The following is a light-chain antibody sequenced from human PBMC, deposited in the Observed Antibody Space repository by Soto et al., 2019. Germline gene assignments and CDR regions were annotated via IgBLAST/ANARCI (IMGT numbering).Light chain of an antibody. V-gene: IGKV1-5*01. J-gene: IGKJ4*01. CDR1: QSISSW. Sequence: DIQMTQSPSTLSASVGDRVTITCRASQSISSWLAWYQQKPGKAPKLLIYDASSLESGVPSRFSGSGPGTEFTLTISSLQPDDFATYYCQQYNSYSQLTFGGGTKVEIK. CDR3: QQYNSYSQLT. CDR2: DAS.